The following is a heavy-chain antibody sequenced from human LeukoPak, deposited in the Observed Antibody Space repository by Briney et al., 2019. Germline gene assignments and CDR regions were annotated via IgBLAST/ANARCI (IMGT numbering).Heavy chain of an antibody. J-gene: IGHJ4*02. V-gene: IGHV4-34*01. Sequence: SETLSLTCAVYGGSFSGYYWSWIRQPPGKGLEWIGEINHSGSTNYNPSLKSRVTISVDTFKNQFSLKLSSVTAADTAVYYCARTMRQGGYSYGYPAYYFDYWGQGTLVTVSS. CDR2: INHSGST. CDR3: ARTMRQGGYSYGYPAYYFDY. D-gene: IGHD5-18*01. CDR1: GGSFSGYY.